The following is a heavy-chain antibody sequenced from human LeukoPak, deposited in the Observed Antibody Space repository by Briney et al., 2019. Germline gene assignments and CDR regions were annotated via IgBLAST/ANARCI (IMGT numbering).Heavy chain of an antibody. CDR2: INPNSGGT. D-gene: IGHD2-21*02. V-gene: IGHV1-2*02. J-gene: IGHJ4*02. Sequence: GASVKVSCKASGYTFTGYYMHWVRQAPGQGLEWMGWINPNSGGTNYAQKFQGRVTMTRDTSISTAYMELSRLRSDDTAVYYCARGGAYCGGDCYSDYWGQGTLVTVSS. CDR1: GYTFTGYY. CDR3: ARGGAYCGGDCYSDY.